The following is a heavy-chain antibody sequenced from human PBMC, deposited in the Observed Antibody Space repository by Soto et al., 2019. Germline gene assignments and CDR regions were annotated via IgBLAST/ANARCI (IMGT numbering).Heavy chain of an antibody. D-gene: IGHD3-3*01. V-gene: IGHV2-5*02. CDR2: IYWDDDK. CDR1: GFSLTTSGVG. J-gene: IGHJ4*02. Sequence: QITLNESGPPVVRPTEPLTLTCRFSGFSLTTSGVGVGCIRQSPGKAPEWLALIYWDDDKRYSASLKSRLTITKDTSKNQVVLTVSDLDPTDTATYYCAHRVLRTVFGLVTTTAISFDFWGQGTPVAVSS. CDR3: AHRVLRTVFGLVTTTAISFDF.